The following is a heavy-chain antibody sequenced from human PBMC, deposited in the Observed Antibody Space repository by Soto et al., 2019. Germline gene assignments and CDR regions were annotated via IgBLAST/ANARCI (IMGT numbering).Heavy chain of an antibody. CDR3: ARDRYSSGWYDLDY. D-gene: IGHD6-19*01. J-gene: IGHJ4*02. Sequence: QVQLVESGGGVVQPGRSLRLSCAASGFTFSSYGMHWVRQAPGKGLEWVAGIWYDGSNKYYADSVKGRFTIARDNSKNTLYLQMNSLRAEDTAVYYWARDRYSSGWYDLDYWGQGTLVTVSS. CDR1: GFTFSSYG. V-gene: IGHV3-33*01. CDR2: IWYDGSNK.